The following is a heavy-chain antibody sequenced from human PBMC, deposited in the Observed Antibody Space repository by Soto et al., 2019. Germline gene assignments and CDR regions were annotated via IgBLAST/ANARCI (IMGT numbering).Heavy chain of an antibody. D-gene: IGHD6-19*01. Sequence: EVQLVESGGGLVQPGGSLRLSCAASGFTVSSNYMSWVRQAPGKGLEWVSVIYSGGSTYYADSVKGRFTISRDNSKNKLYLQMNSLRAEDTAVYYCARAQAGAGTSDDFGFWGQGTLVTVSS. CDR2: IYSGGST. J-gene: IGHJ4*02. CDR3: ARAQAGAGTSDDFGF. V-gene: IGHV3-66*01. CDR1: GFTVSSNY.